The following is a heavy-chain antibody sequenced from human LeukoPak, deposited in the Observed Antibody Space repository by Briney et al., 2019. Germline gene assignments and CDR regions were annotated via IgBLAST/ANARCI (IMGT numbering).Heavy chain of an antibody. V-gene: IGHV3-30-3*01. CDR2: ISYDGSNK. J-gene: IGHJ3*02. Sequence: PGGSLRLSCAASGFTFSSYAMHWVRQAPGKGLEWVAVISYDGSNKYYADSVKGRFTISRDNSKNTLYLQMNSLRAEDTAVYYCASHYDSSGYYWGIGAFDIWGQGTMVTVSS. D-gene: IGHD3-22*01. CDR3: ASHYDSSGYYWGIGAFDI. CDR1: GFTFSSYA.